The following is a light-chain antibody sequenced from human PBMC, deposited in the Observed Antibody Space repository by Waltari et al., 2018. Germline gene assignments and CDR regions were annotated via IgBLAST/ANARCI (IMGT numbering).Light chain of an antibody. CDR2: GAS. CDR3: QQYFGIPIT. Sequence: DIQMTQSPSSLPASLGDRVTITCRASQGISSSLAWYQKKVGEAPKLLLYGASRLESGVPSRFSGSGSVTVYTLTISSLQPEDFATYYCQQYFGIPITFGQGTRLE. CDR1: QGISSS. J-gene: IGKJ5*01. V-gene: IGKV1-NL1*01.